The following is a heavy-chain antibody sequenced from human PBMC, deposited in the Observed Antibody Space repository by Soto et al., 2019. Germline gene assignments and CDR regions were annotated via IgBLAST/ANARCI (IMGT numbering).Heavy chain of an antibody. CDR3: VRVGLGFGNIVAY. J-gene: IGHJ4*02. Sequence: PSETLALTCAVSSSSISGFYWTWSRQPPGKILESIGYIHYSGRTDYNPSLTSRATMSVDTSENQFSLNLKSITAADTSVYYCVRVGLGFGNIVAYWVRGILVT. D-gene: IGHD6-19*01. CDR1: SSSISGFY. V-gene: IGHV4-59*12. CDR2: IHYSGRT.